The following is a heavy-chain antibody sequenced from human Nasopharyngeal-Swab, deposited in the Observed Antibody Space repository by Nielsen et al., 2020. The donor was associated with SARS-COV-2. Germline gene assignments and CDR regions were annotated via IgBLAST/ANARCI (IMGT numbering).Heavy chain of an antibody. Sequence: ASVKVSCKASGDTFTLYDVIWVRQATGQGLEWRGRMNRKTGNTGYAQKFQGRVTMTRNTSISTAYMELSSLTSEDTAVYYCARSSYCSGASCPAGYWGQGTLVTVSS. V-gene: IGHV1-8*01. D-gene: IGHD2-15*01. CDR1: GDTFTLYD. J-gene: IGHJ4*02. CDR3: ARSSYCSGASCPAGY. CDR2: MNRKTGNT.